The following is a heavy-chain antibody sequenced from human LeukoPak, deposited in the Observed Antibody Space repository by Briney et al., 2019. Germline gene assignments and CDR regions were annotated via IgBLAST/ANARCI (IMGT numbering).Heavy chain of an antibody. CDR3: AKRPSGSGSYSGYFDY. J-gene: IGHJ4*02. V-gene: IGHV3-23*01. D-gene: IGHD3-10*01. CDR1: GFTFSDYY. Sequence: GGSLRLSCAASGFTFSDYYMSWIRQAPGKGLEWVSAISGSGGSTYYADSVKGRFTISRDNSKNTLYLQMNSLRAEDTAVYYCAKRPSGSGSYSGYFDYWGQGTLVTVSS. CDR2: ISGSGGST.